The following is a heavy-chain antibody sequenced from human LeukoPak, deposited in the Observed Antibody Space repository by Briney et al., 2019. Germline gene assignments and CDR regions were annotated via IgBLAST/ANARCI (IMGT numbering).Heavy chain of an antibody. CDR2: IYWDDDK. CDR1: GFSLSTSGVG. Sequence: SGPTLVNPTQPLTLTCTFSGFSLSTSGVGVGWIRQPPGKALEWLALIYWDDDKRYSPSLKSRLTITKDTSKNQVVLTMTNMDPVDTATYYCAHLVLSTYSSASTYYFDYWGQGTLVTVSS. D-gene: IGHD6-19*01. CDR3: AHLVLSTYSSASTYYFDY. V-gene: IGHV2-5*02. J-gene: IGHJ4*02.